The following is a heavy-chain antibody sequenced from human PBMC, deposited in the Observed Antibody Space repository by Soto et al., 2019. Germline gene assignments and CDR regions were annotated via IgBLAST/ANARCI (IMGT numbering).Heavy chain of an antibody. CDR3: AREGNPGDRISTSCYWSCGGRGFDP. V-gene: IGHV1-46*01. CDR2: INPSGGST. Sequence: QVQLVQSGAEVKKPGASVKVSCKASGYTFTSYYMHWVRQAPGQGLEWMGIINPSGGSTSYAQKFQGRVTMTRDTSTSTVYMELSSLRSEDTAVYYCAREGNPGDRISTSCYWSCGGRGFDPWGQGTLVTVSS. J-gene: IGHJ5*02. D-gene: IGHD2-2*01. CDR1: GYTFTSYY.